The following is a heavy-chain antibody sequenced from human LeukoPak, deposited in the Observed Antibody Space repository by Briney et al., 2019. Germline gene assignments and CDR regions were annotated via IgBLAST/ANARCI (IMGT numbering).Heavy chain of an antibody. J-gene: IGHJ6*02. Sequence: PGGSLRLSCAASGFTVSTNYMSWVRQAPGKGLEWVSVIYSGGSTYYADSVKGRFTISRDNSKNTLYLQMNSLRAEDTAVYYCARDPGYSYGLYYGMDVWGQGTTVTVSS. V-gene: IGHV3-66*02. CDR3: ARDPGYSYGLYYGMDV. D-gene: IGHD5-18*01. CDR2: IYSGGST. CDR1: GFTVSTNY.